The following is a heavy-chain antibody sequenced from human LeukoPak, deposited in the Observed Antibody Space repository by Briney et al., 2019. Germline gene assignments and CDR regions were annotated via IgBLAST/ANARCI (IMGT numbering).Heavy chain of an antibody. J-gene: IGHJ5*02. Sequence: SETLSLTCTVSGGSISSYYWSWMRQPPGKGLEWMGCIYYSGGTNYNPSPPSRGTISVAPSKTQFSLKLNSVTAADTAVYFCAGNFDWLSSFDPWGQGNLVTVSS. CDR3: AGNFDWLSSFDP. D-gene: IGHD3-9*01. V-gene: IGHV4-59*01. CDR2: IYYSGGT. CDR1: GGSISSYY.